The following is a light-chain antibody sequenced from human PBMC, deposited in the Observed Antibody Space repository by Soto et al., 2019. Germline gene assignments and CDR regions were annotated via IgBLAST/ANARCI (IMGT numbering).Light chain of an antibody. V-gene: IGLV2-23*02. CDR2: EVS. J-gene: IGLJ1*01. CDR1: SSDVGSYNL. CDR3: CSYAGSTYV. Sequence: QSALTQPASVSGSPGQSITISCTGTSSDVGSYNLVSWYQQRPGKAPKLMIYEVSKRPSGVSNRFSGAKSGNTASLTISGLQAEDEAVYYCCSYAGSTYVFGTVTKVTVL.